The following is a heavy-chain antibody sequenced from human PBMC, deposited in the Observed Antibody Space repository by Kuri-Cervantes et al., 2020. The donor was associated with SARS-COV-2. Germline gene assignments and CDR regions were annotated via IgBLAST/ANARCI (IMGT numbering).Heavy chain of an antibody. CDR1: GGSLISGYY. J-gene: IGHJ6*02. Sequence: SETLSLTCTVSGGSLISGYYWSWIRQPPGKGLEWIGEINHSGSTNYNPSLKSRVTISVDTSKNQFSLKLSSVTAADTAVYYCARGKWLSAYYYYYYGMDVWGQGTTVTVSS. V-gene: IGHV4-34*01. CDR2: INHSGST. D-gene: IGHD3-22*01. CDR3: ARGKWLSAYYYYYYGMDV.